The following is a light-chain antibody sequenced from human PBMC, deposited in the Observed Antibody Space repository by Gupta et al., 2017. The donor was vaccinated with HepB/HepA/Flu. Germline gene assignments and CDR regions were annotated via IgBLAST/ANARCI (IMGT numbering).Light chain of an antibody. CDR3: QQSNNWPPLT. V-gene: IGKV3-15*01. CDR1: QSVSSN. J-gene: IGKJ4*01. Sequence: IVMTQSPATLSVSAGERATLSCRASQSVSSNLVWYQQKPGQAPRLLIYGASTRATGVPARFSGSGSGTEFTLTISSLQSEDFAVYYCQQSNNWPPLTFGGGTKVEIK. CDR2: GAS.